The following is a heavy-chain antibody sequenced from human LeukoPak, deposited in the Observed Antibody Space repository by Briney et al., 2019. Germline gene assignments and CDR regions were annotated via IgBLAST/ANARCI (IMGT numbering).Heavy chain of an antibody. D-gene: IGHD3-22*01. Sequence: GGSLRLSCAASGFTFSSYEMNWVRQAPGKGLEWVSYISSSGSTIYYADSVKGRFTISRDNAKNSLYLQMNGLRAEDTAVYYCARDSPYDSSPYGMDVWGQGTTVTVSS. CDR2: ISSSGSTI. CDR3: ARDSPYDSSPYGMDV. J-gene: IGHJ6*02. V-gene: IGHV3-48*03. CDR1: GFTFSSYE.